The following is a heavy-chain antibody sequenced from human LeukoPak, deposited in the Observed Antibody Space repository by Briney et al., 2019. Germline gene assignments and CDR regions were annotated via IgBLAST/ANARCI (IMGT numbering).Heavy chain of an antibody. J-gene: IGHJ4*02. V-gene: IGHV4-34*01. Sequence: SETLSLTCAVYGGSFSGFYWSWIRQPPGKGLEWIGDINHSGDTNYIPSLKSRVTISVDTSKKQFSLKLSSVTAADTAVYYCASRSAVLRYFDWWGQGTLVTVSS. CDR2: INHSGDT. CDR3: ASRSAVLRYFDW. D-gene: IGHD3-9*01. CDR1: GGSFSGFY.